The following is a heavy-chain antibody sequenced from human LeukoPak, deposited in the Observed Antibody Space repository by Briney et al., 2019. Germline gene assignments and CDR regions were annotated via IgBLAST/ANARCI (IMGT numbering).Heavy chain of an antibody. J-gene: IGHJ4*02. CDR2: IHPNTGGT. D-gene: IGHD6-13*01. Sequence: ASVKVSCKASGYTLTSYYMHWVRQAPGHGLEWMGWIHPNTGGTDYAQKFQGRVTLTRDTSISTAYMELSRLTSDDTAVYYCAEGLWYSSTTTNDYFDYWGQGTLVTVSS. V-gene: IGHV1-2*02. CDR1: GYTLTSYY. CDR3: AEGLWYSSTTTNDYFDY.